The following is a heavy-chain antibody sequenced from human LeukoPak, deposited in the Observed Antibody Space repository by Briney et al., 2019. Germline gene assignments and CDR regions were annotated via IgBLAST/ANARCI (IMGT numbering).Heavy chain of an antibody. J-gene: IGHJ4*02. CDR2: IWYDGSNK. D-gene: IGHD1-26*01. CDR1: GFTFSSYG. CDR3: AKWELYSGFYYIDY. V-gene: IGHV3-33*03. Sequence: PGGSLRLSCAASGFTFSSYGMHWVRQAPGKGLEWVAVIWYDGSNKYYADSVKGRFTISRDNAKNSLYLQMNSLRAEDTAVYYCAKWELYSGFYYIDYWGQGTLATVSS.